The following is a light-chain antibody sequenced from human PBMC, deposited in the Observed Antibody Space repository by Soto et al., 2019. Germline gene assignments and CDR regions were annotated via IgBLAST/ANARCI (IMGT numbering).Light chain of an antibody. CDR3: QKYNRTPRT. CDR2: EDS. J-gene: IGKJ1*01. V-gene: IGKV1-27*01. CDR1: QDISDH. Sequence: DFQMTQSPSSLSASVGDRVTITCRARQDISDHLAWYQHKPGKVPKLLIYEDSTLQSGFPSRFSGGGSGTDFTLTISSLEPEDVATYYCQKYNRTPRTFGQGTKVEL.